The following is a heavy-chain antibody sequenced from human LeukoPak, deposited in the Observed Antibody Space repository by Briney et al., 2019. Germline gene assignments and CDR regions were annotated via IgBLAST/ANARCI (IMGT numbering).Heavy chain of an antibody. CDR2: IYTSGST. V-gene: IGHV4-61*02. J-gene: IGHJ3*02. D-gene: IGHD7-27*01. CDR3: ARGPPGEAFDI. Sequence: PSETLSLTCTVSGGSISSRSYYWSWIRQPAGKGLEWIGRIYTSGSTNYNPSLKSRVTISVDTSKNQFSLKLSSVTAADTAVYYCARGPPGEAFDIWGQGTMVTVSS. CDR1: GGSISSRSYY.